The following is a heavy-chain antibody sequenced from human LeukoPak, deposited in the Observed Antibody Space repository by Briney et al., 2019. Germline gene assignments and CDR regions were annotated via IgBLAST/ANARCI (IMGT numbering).Heavy chain of an antibody. J-gene: IGHJ4*02. V-gene: IGHV4-59*01. CDR2: IYYSGST. Sequence: SETLSLTCTVSGGSLSSYYWSWIRQPPGKGLEWIGYIYYSGSTNYNPSLKSRVTISVDTSKNQFSLKLSSVTAADTAVYYCARGGTLIDYWGQGTLVTVSS. CDR3: ARGGTLIDY. D-gene: IGHD2/OR15-2a*01. CDR1: GGSLSSYY.